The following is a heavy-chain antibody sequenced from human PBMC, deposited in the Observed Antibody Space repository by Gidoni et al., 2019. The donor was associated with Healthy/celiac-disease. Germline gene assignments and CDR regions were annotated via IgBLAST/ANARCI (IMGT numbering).Heavy chain of an antibody. CDR2: MYYSGST. V-gene: IGHV4-59*01. CDR3: ARARAFDI. Sequence: QVQLQESGPGLGKPWETLSPTCTVSGGSISSYYWSWIRQPPGKGLEWIGYMYYSGSTNYNPSLKSRVTISVDTSKNQFSLKLSSVTAEDTAVYYCARARAFDIWGQGTMVTVSS. J-gene: IGHJ3*02. CDR1: GGSISSYY.